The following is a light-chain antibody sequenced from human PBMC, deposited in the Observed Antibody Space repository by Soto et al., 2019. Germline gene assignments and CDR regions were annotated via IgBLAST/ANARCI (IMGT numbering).Light chain of an antibody. V-gene: IGLV2-23*02. Sequence: QSALTQPASVSGSPGQSITITCTGTSSDVGSYNLVSWYQQHPGKAPKAKIYDVNKRPSGVSNRFSGSKSGNTASLTISGLPDEDEADYYCSSYAGDTTFAFGTGTKVTVL. CDR3: SSYAGDTTFA. CDR1: SSDVGSYNL. CDR2: DVN. J-gene: IGLJ1*01.